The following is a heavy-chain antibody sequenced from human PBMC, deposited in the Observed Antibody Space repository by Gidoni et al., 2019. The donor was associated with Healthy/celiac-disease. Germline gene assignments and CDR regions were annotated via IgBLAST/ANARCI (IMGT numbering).Heavy chain of an antibody. CDR1: GCSISSGGYY. CDR2: IYYSGST. V-gene: IGHV4-31*03. Sequence: QVQLQESGPGLVKPSQTLSLTCTVSGCSISSGGYYWSWIRQPPGKGLEWLGYIYYSGSTYYNPSLKSRVTISVDTSKNQFSLKLCSVTAADTAVYYCARDSSGYYPHPTLFYWGQGTLVTVSS. D-gene: IGHD3-22*01. CDR3: ARDSSGYYPHPTLFY. J-gene: IGHJ4*02.